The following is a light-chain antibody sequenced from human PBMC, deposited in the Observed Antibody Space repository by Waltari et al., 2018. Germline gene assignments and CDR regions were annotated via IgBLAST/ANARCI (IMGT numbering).Light chain of an antibody. Sequence: QSVLTQPSSASGTPGQEITISCSGGSYNIGNNIVNWYQQLPGTAPKLLIFTNNQRPSGVPDRFSGSRSGTSASLAISGLQSEDDETAYYCTAWDDSLNTWVFGGGTKLTVL. V-gene: IGLV1-44*01. CDR3: TAWDDSLNTWV. CDR1: SYNIGNNI. J-gene: IGLJ3*02. CDR2: TNN.